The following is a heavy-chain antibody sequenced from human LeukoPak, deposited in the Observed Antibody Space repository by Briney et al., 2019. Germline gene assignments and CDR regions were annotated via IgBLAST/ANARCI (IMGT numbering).Heavy chain of an antibody. CDR3: ARDSEYLAAGPDY. D-gene: IGHD6-13*01. CDR1: GFTFSSYG. J-gene: IGHJ4*02. Sequence: GGSLRLSCAASGFTFSSYGMHWVRQAPGKGLEWVAVISYDGSNKYYADSVKGRFTISRDIAKNSLYLQMNSLRAEDTALYYCARDSEYLAAGPDYWGQGTLVTVSS. CDR2: ISYDGSNK. V-gene: IGHV3-30*03.